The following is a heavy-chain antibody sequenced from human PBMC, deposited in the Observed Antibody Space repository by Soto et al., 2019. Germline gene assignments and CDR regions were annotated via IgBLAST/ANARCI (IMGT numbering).Heavy chain of an antibody. D-gene: IGHD1-7*01. J-gene: IGHJ4*02. Sequence: QVQLVQSGAEVKKPGASVKVACKASGYTFTSYDIKWVRQATGQGLEWMGWMNPTTGSTGFAQKFQGRVTMISNTSISAAYLELSRLTSEDTAVYYCGRGRLVAGTVDSWGQGTLVTVSS. CDR2: MNPTTGST. CDR1: GYTFTSYD. CDR3: GRGRLVAGTVDS. V-gene: IGHV1-8*01.